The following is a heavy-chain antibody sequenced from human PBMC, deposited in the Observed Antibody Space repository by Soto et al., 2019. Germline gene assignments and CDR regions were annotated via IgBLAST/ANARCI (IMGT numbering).Heavy chain of an antibody. V-gene: IGHV2-5*01. CDR1: GFSLSTSGVG. D-gene: IGHD3-22*01. CDR3: AHIPITMIVGDYYFDY. J-gene: IGHJ4*02. Sequence: SGPTLANPTRTLTLTCTFSGFSLSTSGVGVGLIRQPPGKALEWLALIYWNDDKRYSPSLKSRLTITKDTSKNQVVLTMTNMDPVDTATYYCAHIPITMIVGDYYFDYWGQGTLVTVS. CDR2: IYWNDDK.